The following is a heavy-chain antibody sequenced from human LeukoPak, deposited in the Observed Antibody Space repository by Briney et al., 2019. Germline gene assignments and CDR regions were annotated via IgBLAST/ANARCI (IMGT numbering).Heavy chain of an antibody. Sequence: PSQTLSLTCTVSGGSISSGGYYWSWIRQHPGKGLEWIGYIYYSGSTYYNPSLKSRVTISVDTSKNQFSLKLSSVTAADTAVYYCARDPIAVAGTWVEWGQGTLVTVSS. CDR1: GGSISSGGYY. CDR2: IYYSGST. CDR3: ARDPIAVAGTWVE. D-gene: IGHD6-19*01. V-gene: IGHV4-31*03. J-gene: IGHJ4*02.